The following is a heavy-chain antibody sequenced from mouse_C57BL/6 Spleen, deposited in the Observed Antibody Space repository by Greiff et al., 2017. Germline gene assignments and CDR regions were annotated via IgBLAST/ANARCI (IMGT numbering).Heavy chain of an antibody. Sequence: EVQLVESGEGLVKPGGSLKLSCAASGFTFSSYAMSWVRQTPEKRLEWVAYISSGGDYIYYADTVKGRFTISRDNARNTLYLQMSSLKSEDTAMYYCTRGGYGNYVMDYWGQGTSVTVSS. CDR3: TRGGYGNYVMDY. CDR2: ISSGGDYI. D-gene: IGHD2-10*02. CDR1: GFTFSSYA. J-gene: IGHJ4*01. V-gene: IGHV5-9-1*02.